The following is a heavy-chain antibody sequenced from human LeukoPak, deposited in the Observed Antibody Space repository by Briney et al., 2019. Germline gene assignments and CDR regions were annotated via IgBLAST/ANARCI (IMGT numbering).Heavy chain of an antibody. V-gene: IGHV3-23*01. J-gene: IGHJ4*02. CDR1: GFTFSSYA. D-gene: IGHD3-22*01. Sequence: GGSLRLSCSASGFTFSSYAMSWVRQAPGKGLEWVSASSGSGGGTYYADSVKGRFTISRDSSKNTLYLQMNSLRAEDTAVYYCATRGTYYYDNSGYWGFDYWGQGTLVTVSS. CDR3: ATRGTYYYDNSGYWGFDY. CDR2: SSGSGGGT.